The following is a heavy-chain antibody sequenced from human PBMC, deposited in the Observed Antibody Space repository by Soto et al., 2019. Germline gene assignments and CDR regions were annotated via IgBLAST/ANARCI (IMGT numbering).Heavy chain of an antibody. J-gene: IGHJ3*01. CDR2: ISGGGGNT. CDR3: AKGFIVVATVLRPDEAFDV. CDR1: GFTFGNYG. V-gene: IGHV3-23*01. D-gene: IGHD2-21*02. Sequence: DVKLLESGGGLVHPGGSLRLSCATSGFTFGNYGINWVRQAPGKGLEWVAGISGGGGNTYYADSVKGRFTISRDPLKKTVFLEMKSLRAEDTAVYYCAKGFIVVATVLRPDEAFDVWGQGTLVSVSS.